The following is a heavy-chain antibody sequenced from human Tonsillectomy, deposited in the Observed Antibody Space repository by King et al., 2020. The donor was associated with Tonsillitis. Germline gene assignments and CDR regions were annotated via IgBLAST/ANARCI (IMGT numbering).Heavy chain of an antibody. CDR2: ISYDGSNK. D-gene: IGHD2-2*02. CDR1: GFTFSSYA. V-gene: IGHV3-30-3*01. CDR3: ARVGRYTTLMRYYFDY. Sequence: VQLVESGGGAVQPGRSLRLSCAASGFTFSSYAMHWVRQAPGKGLEWVALISYDGSNKYYADSVKGRFTISRDNSKNTLYLQMNSLRAEDTAVYYCARVGRYTTLMRYYFDYWGQGTLVTVSS. J-gene: IGHJ4*02.